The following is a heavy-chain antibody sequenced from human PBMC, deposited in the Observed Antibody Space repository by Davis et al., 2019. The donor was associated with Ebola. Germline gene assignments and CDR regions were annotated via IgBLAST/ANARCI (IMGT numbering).Heavy chain of an antibody. J-gene: IGHJ4*02. D-gene: IGHD5-18*01. Sequence: SETLSPTCSVSGGSVSGGDYYWSWIRQPPGKGLEWIGYIHYSEGTYYNASLKSRVTISADTSKNQFSLRLSSVTAADTAIYYCARDSGYSYGWGFDYWGQGTLVTVAS. V-gene: IGHV4-30-4*01. CDR2: IHYSEGT. CDR3: ARDSGYSYGWGFDY. CDR1: GGSVSGGDYY.